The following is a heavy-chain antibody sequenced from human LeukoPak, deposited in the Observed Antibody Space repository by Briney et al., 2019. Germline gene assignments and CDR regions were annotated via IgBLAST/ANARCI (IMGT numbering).Heavy chain of an antibody. CDR2: INHSGST. J-gene: IGHJ3*02. Sequence: SETLSLTCAVYGGSFSGYYWSWIRQPPGKGLEWIGEINHSGSTNYNPSLKSRVTISVDTSKNQFSLKLSSVTAADTAVYYCARTRLAEDAFDILGQGTMVTVSS. CDR1: GGSFSGYY. V-gene: IGHV4-34*01. CDR3: ARTRLAEDAFDI.